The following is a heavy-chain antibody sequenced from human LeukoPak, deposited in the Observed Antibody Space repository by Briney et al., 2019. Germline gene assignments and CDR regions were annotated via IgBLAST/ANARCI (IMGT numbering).Heavy chain of an antibody. CDR1: GFTFSNYA. CDR2: IRYDGTNK. J-gene: IGHJ6*03. CDR3: AKDRDYGDYPSAYYYYMDV. D-gene: IGHD4-17*01. Sequence: GGSLRLSCAASGFTFSNYAMTWVRQAPGKGLEWVAFIRYDGTNKWYADSVKGRFTISRDNSKNTLYLQMNSLRVEDTAVYHCAKDRDYGDYPSAYYYYMDVWGKGTTVTVSS. V-gene: IGHV3-30*02.